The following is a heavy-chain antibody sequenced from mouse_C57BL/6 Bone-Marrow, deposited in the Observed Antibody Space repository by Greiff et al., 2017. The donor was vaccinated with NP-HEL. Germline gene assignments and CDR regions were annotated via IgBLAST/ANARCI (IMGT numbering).Heavy chain of an antibody. CDR3: ATAYYYGSRYYAMDY. V-gene: IGHV5-17*01. J-gene: IGHJ4*01. Sequence: EVKVVESGGGLVKPGGSLKLSCAASGFTFSDYGMHWVRQAPEKGLEWVAYISSGSSTIYYADTVKGRCTISRDNAKNTLFLQMTSLRSEDTAMYYCATAYYYGSRYYAMDYWGQGTSVTVSS. CDR2: ISSGSSTI. D-gene: IGHD1-1*01. CDR1: GFTFSDYG.